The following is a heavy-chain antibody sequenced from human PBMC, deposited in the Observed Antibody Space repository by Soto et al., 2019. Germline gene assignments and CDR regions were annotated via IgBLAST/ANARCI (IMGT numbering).Heavy chain of an antibody. CDR2: IYSGGST. CDR3: ARHYGEYRGSFDY. CDR1: GFTVSSNY. J-gene: IGHJ4*02. D-gene: IGHD4-17*01. Sequence: EVQLVESGGGLVQPGGSLRLSCAASGFTVSSNYMSWVRQAPGKGLEWVSVIYSGGSTYYADSVKGRFTISRHNSKNTLYLQMNSLRAEDTDVYYCARHYGEYRGSFDYWGQGTLVTVSS. V-gene: IGHV3-53*04.